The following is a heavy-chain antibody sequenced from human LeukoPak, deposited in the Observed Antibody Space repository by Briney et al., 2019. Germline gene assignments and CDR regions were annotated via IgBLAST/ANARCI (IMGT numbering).Heavy chain of an antibody. CDR2: INHSGST. Sequence: SGTLSLTCAVSGGSISSSNWWSWVRQPPGKGLEWIGEINHSGSTNYNPSLTSRVTISVDTSKNQFSLKLSSVTAADTAVYYCAREDTAMVTRGFDYWGQGTLVTVSS. V-gene: IGHV4-4*02. CDR3: AREDTAMVTRGFDY. CDR1: GGSISSSNW. J-gene: IGHJ4*02. D-gene: IGHD5-18*01.